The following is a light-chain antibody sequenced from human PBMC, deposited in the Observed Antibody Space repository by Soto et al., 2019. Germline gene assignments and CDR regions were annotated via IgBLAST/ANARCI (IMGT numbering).Light chain of an antibody. J-gene: IGLJ3*02. CDR1: SGHSSYA. CDR2: LNSDGSH. V-gene: IGLV4-69*01. Sequence: QLVLTQSPSASASLGASVKLTCTLSSGHSSYAIAWHQQQPEKGPRYLMKLNSDGSHSKGDGIPDRFSGSSSRAERYLTISSLQSEDEADYYCQTWGTGIRVFGGGTKVTVL. CDR3: QTWGTGIRV.